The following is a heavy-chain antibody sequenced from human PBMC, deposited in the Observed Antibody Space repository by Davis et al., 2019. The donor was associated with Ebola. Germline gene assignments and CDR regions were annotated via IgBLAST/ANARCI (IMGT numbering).Heavy chain of an antibody. CDR1: GFTFSSYA. CDR2: ISSNGGST. CDR3: ARDKGSSSWSPNDAFDI. V-gene: IGHV3-64D*06. J-gene: IGHJ3*02. D-gene: IGHD6-13*01. Sequence: GGSLRLSCSASGFTFSSYAMHWVRQAPGKGLEYVSAISSNGGSTYYADSVKGRFTISRDNSKNTLYLQMSSLRAEDTAVYYCARDKGSSSWSPNDAFDIWGQGTMVTVSS.